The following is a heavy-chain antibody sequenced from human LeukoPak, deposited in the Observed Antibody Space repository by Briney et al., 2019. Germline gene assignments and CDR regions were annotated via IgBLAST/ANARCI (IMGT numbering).Heavy chain of an antibody. Sequence: KPGGSLRLSCAASGFTLSSYGMNWVRQAPGKGREWVSSISSGSSYIYYADSVKGRFTISRDNAKNSLYLQMNSLRAEDTSVYYCARDRGIAVAGTGAFDIWGQGTMVTVSS. D-gene: IGHD6-19*01. CDR3: ARDRGIAVAGTGAFDI. CDR2: ISSGSSYI. CDR1: GFTLSSYG. J-gene: IGHJ3*02. V-gene: IGHV3-21*01.